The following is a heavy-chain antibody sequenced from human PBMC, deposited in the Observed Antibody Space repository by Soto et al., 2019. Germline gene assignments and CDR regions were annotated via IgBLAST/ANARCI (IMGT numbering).Heavy chain of an antibody. CDR2: ISRSSTGI. CDR3: ARAVTWGLDV. CDR1: GFTFSLYS. Sequence: EVQLVESGGGLVQPGGSLSLSCAASGFTFSLYSMSWVRPAPGKGLEWVSYISRSSTGIHYADSVKGRFTISRDDATNSMHLQMNSLRDGDTAVYYCARAVTWGLDVWGQGTTVSISS. V-gene: IGHV3-48*02. D-gene: IGHD3-10*01. J-gene: IGHJ6*02.